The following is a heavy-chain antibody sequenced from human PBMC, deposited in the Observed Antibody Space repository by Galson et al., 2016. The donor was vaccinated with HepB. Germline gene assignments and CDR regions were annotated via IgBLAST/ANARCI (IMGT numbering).Heavy chain of an antibody. CDR2: IYHSGST. CDR1: GGSISSGGYS. D-gene: IGHD1-26*01. V-gene: IGHV4-30-2*01. J-gene: IGHJ5*02. Sequence: TLSLTCAVSGGSISSGGYSWSWIRQPPGKGLEWIGYIYHSGSTYYNPSLKSRVTISVDRSKNQFSLKLSSVTAADTAVYYCAREEVGGGWFDPWGQGTLVTVSS. CDR3: AREEVGGGWFDP.